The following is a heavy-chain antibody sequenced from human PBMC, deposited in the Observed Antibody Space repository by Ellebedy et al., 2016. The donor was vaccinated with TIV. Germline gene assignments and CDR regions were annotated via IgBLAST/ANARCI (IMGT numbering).Heavy chain of an antibody. V-gene: IGHV3-7*01. Sequence: GESLKISCTASGFTFSSFWMSWVRQAPGKGLEWVANMNQDGSEKYYVDSVKGRFTISRDNARNSLSLQMNGLRAEDTAVYFCARLSSSSWFPPKFYYFDSWGQGTLVTVSS. J-gene: IGHJ4*02. D-gene: IGHD6-13*01. CDR2: MNQDGSEK. CDR3: ARLSSSSWFPPKFYYFDS. CDR1: GFTFSSFW.